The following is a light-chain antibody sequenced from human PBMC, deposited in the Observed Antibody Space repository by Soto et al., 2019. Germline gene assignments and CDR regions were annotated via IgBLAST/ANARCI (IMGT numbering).Light chain of an antibody. CDR3: AAWDDGLNGFV. J-gene: IGLJ1*01. Sequence: QSVLTQPPSASGTPGQRVTISCSGGSSNIGSNTVNWYQQLPGTAPKLLISGNNQRPSGVPDRFSVSKSGTSASLAISGLQSEDEADYYCAAWDDGLNGFVFGTGTKVTVL. V-gene: IGLV1-44*01. CDR1: SSNIGSNT. CDR2: GNN.